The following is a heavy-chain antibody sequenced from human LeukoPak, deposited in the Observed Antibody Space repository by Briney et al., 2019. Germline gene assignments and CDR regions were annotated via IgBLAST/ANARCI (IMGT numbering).Heavy chain of an antibody. V-gene: IGHV3-30*18. Sequence: GGSLRLSCAASGVTFSNYGMRSGCEALDKGGGWVAVISYDGSNKHYADSVKGRFTMSRDNSKSTLYLQMNSLRAEDTAVYYCAKFYTSGAWDWFDPWGQGTLVSVSS. CDR2: ISYDGSNK. D-gene: IGHD6-19*01. CDR1: GVTFSNYG. CDR3: AKFYTSGAWDWFDP. J-gene: IGHJ5*02.